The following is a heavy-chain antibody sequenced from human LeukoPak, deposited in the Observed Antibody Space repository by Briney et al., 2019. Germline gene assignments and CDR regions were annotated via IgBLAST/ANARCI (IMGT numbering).Heavy chain of an antibody. CDR2: IYPGDSDI. D-gene: IGHD1-1*01. CDR1: AYSFTSYW. Sequence: GESLKISCRGSAYSFTSYWIGWIRQMPGRGLEWMGTIYPGDSDIRYSPSFQGQVTISADKSINTAYLQWSSLRASDTAMYYCARRYNWNNGIYYFDYWGQGTLVTVSS. V-gene: IGHV5-51*01. CDR3: ARRYNWNNGIYYFDY. J-gene: IGHJ4*02.